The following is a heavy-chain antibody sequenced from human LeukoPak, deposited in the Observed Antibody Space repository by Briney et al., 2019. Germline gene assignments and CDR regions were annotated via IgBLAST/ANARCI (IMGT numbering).Heavy chain of an antibody. Sequence: SETLSLTCAVYGGSFSGYYWSWIRQPPGKGLEWIGEINHSGSTNYNPSLKSRVTISVDTSKNQFSPKLRSVTAADTAVYYCARVTGYMIEDYFDYWGQGTLVTVSS. V-gene: IGHV4-34*01. CDR2: INHSGST. CDR3: ARVTGYMIEDYFDY. D-gene: IGHD3-22*01. J-gene: IGHJ4*02. CDR1: GGSFSGYY.